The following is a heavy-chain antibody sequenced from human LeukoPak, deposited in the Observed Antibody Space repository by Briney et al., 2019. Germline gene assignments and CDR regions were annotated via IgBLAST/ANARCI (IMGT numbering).Heavy chain of an antibody. V-gene: IGHV1-69*13. CDR1: GGTFSSYA. CDR2: IIPIFGTA. D-gene: IGHD6-19*01. CDR3: ARDSSIAVADRGWFDP. J-gene: IGHJ5*02. Sequence: SVKVSCKASGGTFSSYAISWVRQAPGQGLEWMGGIIPIFGTANYAQKFQGRVTITADESTSTAYMGLSSLRSEDTAVYYCARDSSIAVADRGWFDPWGQGTLVTVSS.